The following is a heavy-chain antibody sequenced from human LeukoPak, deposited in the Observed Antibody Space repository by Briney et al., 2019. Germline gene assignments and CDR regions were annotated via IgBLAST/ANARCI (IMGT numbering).Heavy chain of an antibody. J-gene: IGHJ4*02. V-gene: IGHV1-24*01. CDR3: ATGSGSYYRRKPHPFDY. CDR1: GYTLTELS. D-gene: IGHD1-26*01. Sequence: GTSVKVSCKVSGYTLTELSMHWVRQAPGKGLEWMGGFDPEDGETIYAQKFQGRVTMTEDTSTDTAYMELSSLRSEDTAVYYCATGSGSYYRRKPHPFDYWGQGTLVTVSS. CDR2: FDPEDGET.